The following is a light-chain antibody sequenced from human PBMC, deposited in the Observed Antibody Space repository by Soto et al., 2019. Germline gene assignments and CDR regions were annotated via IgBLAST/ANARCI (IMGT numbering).Light chain of an antibody. CDR2: DVS. Sequence: QSALTQPASVSGSPGQSITISCTGSSSDVGDYNYVSWYQQHPGKAPRLIIYDVSNRPSGVSNRFSGSKSGNTASLTISGLQAEDEADYHCSSYTSSSTVVFGGGTKVTVL. V-gene: IGLV2-14*01. CDR1: SSDVGDYNY. CDR3: SSYTSSSTVV. J-gene: IGLJ2*01.